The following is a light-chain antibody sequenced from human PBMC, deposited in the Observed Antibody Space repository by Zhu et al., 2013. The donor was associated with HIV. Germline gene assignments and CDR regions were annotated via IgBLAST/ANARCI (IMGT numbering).Light chain of an antibody. J-gene: IGKJ1*01. V-gene: IGKV3-15*01. CDR3: QQYSNWPWT. Sequence: IVLTQSPAMVSVSPGERATLSCRASQTIGNNLAWYQQKPGQAPRLLIYGASTRATDIPPRFSGSRSGTEYTLTISSLQSDDFAIYLCQQYSNWPWTFGQGAKVEVK. CDR1: QTIGNN. CDR2: GAS.